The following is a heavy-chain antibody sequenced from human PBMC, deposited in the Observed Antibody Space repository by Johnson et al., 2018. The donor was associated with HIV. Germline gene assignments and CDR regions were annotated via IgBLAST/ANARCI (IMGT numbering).Heavy chain of an antibody. J-gene: IGHJ3*01. Sequence: VQLVESGGELVQPGGSLRLSCAASGFTFDDYTMHWVRQAPGKGLEWVSLISWDGGSTYYADSVKGRFTISRDNAKNSLFLQMNSLRAEDTAVYYCAREGELDAFDVWGQGTMVTVSS. CDR2: ISWDGGST. V-gene: IGHV3-43*01. CDR1: GFTFDDYT. D-gene: IGHD1-26*01. CDR3: AREGELDAFDV.